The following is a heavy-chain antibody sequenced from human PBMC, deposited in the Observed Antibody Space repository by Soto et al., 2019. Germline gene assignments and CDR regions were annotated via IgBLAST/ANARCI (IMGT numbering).Heavy chain of an antibody. CDR1: GGSFSGYY. D-gene: IGHD3-3*01. J-gene: IGHJ4*02. Sequence: SATLSLTCAVYGGSFSGYYWSWSRQSPGKGLEWIGEIHDSGGTKYSPSLQSRVAMSVDTSKNQFSLKLSSVTAADTAVYYCAREGYERRSGDSPPLRYFDDWGQGTLVTFAS. V-gene: IGHV4-34*01. CDR3: AREGYERRSGDSPPLRYFDD. CDR2: IHDSGGT.